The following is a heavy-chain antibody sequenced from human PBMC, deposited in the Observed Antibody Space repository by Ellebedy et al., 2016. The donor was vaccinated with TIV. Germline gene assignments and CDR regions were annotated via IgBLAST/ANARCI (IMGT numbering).Heavy chain of an antibody. V-gene: IGHV1-8*01. D-gene: IGHD3-10*01. CDR3: ARGGMVRGVVDY. J-gene: IGHJ4*02. CDR1: GYTFTSYD. Sequence: ASVKVSXXTSGYTFTSYDINWVRQATGQGLEWMGWMNPNSGTTAHAQKFQGRVTMTRNTSISTAYMELSSLRSEDTAVYYGARGGMVRGVVDYWGQGTLVTVSS. CDR2: MNPNSGTT.